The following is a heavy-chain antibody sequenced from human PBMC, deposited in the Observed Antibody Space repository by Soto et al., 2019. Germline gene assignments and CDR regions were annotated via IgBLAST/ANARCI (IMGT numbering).Heavy chain of an antibody. D-gene: IGHD3-22*01. V-gene: IGHV3-30*18. CDR3: AKDRQVYYYDPDASDI. CDR1: GFTFSSYG. Sequence: QVQLVESGGGVVQPGMSLRLSCAASGFTFSSYGMHWVRQAPGKGLEWVAVISYDGSNKYYADSVKGRFTISRDNSKNTLYLQMNSLRAEDTAVYYCAKDRQVYYYDPDASDIWGQGTMVTVSS. J-gene: IGHJ3*02. CDR2: ISYDGSNK.